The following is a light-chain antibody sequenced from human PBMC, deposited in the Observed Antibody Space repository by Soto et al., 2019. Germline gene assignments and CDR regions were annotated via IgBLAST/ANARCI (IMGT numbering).Light chain of an antibody. Sequence: EIVLTQSPGTLSLSPGERATLSCRASQSVSSSYLAWYQQKPGQAPRLLIYGASSRATGIPDRFSGSGSGTDFTLTISRLEPEDFGWYYCQQYGSSRTFGQGTKVEIK. CDR1: QSVSSSY. V-gene: IGKV3-20*01. CDR2: GAS. J-gene: IGKJ1*01. CDR3: QQYGSSRT.